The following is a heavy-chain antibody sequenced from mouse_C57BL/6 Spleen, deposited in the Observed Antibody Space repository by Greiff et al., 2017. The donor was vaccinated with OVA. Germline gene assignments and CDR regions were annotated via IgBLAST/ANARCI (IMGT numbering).Heavy chain of an antibody. CDR3: ARGTTVVATRRYYFDY. V-gene: IGHV5-9*01. D-gene: IGHD1-1*01. CDR1: GFTFSSYT. J-gene: IGHJ2*01. CDR2: ISGGGGNT. Sequence: EVKVEESGGGLVKPGGSLKLSCAASGFTFSSYTMSWVRQTPEKRLEWVATISGGGGNTYYPDSVTGRFTISSDNAKNTLYLKMSSLRSEDTALYYCARGTTVVATRRYYFDYWGQGTTLTVSS.